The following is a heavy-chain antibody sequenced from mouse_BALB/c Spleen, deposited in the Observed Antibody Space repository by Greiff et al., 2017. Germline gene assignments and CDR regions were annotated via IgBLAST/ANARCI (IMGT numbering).Heavy chain of an antibody. CDR1: GYAFSSYW. V-gene: IGHV1-80*01. CDR2: IYPGDGDT. CDR3: ARRDDYDAYFDY. Sequence: QVHVKQSGAELVRPGSSVKISCKASGYAFSSYWMNWVKQRPGQGLEWIGQIYPGDGDTNYNGKFKGKATLTADKSSSTAYMQLSSLTSEDSAVYFCARRDDYDAYFDYWGQGTTLTVSS. J-gene: IGHJ2*01. D-gene: IGHD2-4*01.